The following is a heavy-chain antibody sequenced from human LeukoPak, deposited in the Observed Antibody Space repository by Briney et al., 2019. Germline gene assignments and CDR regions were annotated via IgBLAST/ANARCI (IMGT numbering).Heavy chain of an antibody. CDR1: GVTFSSYA. CDR2: IIPIFGTA. Sequence: ASVKVSCNASGVTFSSYAISWVRQAPGQGLEWMGGIIPIFGTANYAQKFQGRVTITADKSTSTAYMELSSLRSEDTAVYYCARAPGIAAAGTGTFDYWGQGTLVTVSS. V-gene: IGHV1-69*06. CDR3: ARAPGIAAAGTGTFDY. J-gene: IGHJ4*02. D-gene: IGHD6-13*01.